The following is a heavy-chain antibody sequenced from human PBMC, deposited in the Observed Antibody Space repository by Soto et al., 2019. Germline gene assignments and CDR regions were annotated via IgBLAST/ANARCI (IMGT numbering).Heavy chain of an antibody. D-gene: IGHD3-22*01. J-gene: IGHJ4*02. Sequence: EVQLVESGGVVVQPGGSLRISCAASGFTFDDYTMHWVRQAPGKGLEWVSLISWDGGSTYYADSVKGRFTISRDNSKNSLYLQMNNLRTEDNALYYCAKDYYYDSSGYYYSVGYFDYWGQGTLVTVSS. CDR2: ISWDGGST. CDR1: GFTFDDYT. V-gene: IGHV3-43*01. CDR3: AKDYYYDSSGYYYSVGYFDY.